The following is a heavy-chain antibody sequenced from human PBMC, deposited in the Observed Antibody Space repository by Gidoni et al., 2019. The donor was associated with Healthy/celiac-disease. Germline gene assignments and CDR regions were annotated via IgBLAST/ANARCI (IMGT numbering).Heavy chain of an antibody. D-gene: IGHD2-2*01. Sequence: EVQLVESGGGLVKPGGSLRLSCAASGFTFSSYSMNWVRQAPGKGLEWFSSISSSSSYIYYADSVKGRFTISRDNAKNSLYLQMNSLRAEDTAVYYCARDIVVVPAASSSGENYYYYMDVWGKGTTVTVSS. CDR1: GFTFSSYS. CDR2: ISSSSSYI. V-gene: IGHV3-21*01. J-gene: IGHJ6*03. CDR3: ARDIVVVPAASSSGENYYYYMDV.